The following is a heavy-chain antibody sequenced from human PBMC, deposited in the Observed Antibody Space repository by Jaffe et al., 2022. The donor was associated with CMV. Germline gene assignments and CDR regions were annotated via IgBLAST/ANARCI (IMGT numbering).Heavy chain of an antibody. CDR3: AQWDHIDF. CDR1: GFTFSSYA. Sequence: EVQLLESGGGLVQPGGSLRLSCAASGFTFSSYAMSWVRQAPGKGLDWVSAIGSGGTTYFADSVKGRFTISRDNSKNTVYLQMNSLRAEDTAVYYCAQWDHIDFWGQGTLVTVSS. V-gene: IGHV3-23*01. J-gene: IGHJ4*02. D-gene: IGHD1-26*01. CDR2: IGSGGTT.